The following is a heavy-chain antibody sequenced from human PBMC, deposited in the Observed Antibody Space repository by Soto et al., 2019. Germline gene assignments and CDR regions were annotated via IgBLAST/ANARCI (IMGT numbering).Heavy chain of an antibody. CDR2: IKSKTDGGTT. Sequence: PGGSLRLSCAASGFTFSNAWMNWVRQAPGKGLEWVGRIKSKTDGGTTDYAAPVKGRFTISRDDSKNTLYLQMNSLKTEDTAVYYCTTAISGATPYYYYYYYGMDVWGQGTTVTVSS. V-gene: IGHV3-15*07. J-gene: IGHJ6*02. CDR1: GFTFSNAW. D-gene: IGHD1-26*01. CDR3: TTAISGATPYYYYYYYGMDV.